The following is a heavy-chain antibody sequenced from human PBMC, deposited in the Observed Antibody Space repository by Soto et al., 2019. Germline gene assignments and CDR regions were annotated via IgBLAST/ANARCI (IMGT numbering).Heavy chain of an antibody. Sequence: VQLVQSGAEVKKPGASVKVSCKASNYTFNMYGISWVRQAPGQGLEWMGWISGYNGNTEYEQKFQGRVTMTTDTSTSTAYMELRSLRADDTAVYYCARVVYYDSSGYYYPWGQGTLVTVSS. V-gene: IGHV1-18*01. CDR1: NYTFNMYG. CDR2: ISGYNGNT. J-gene: IGHJ5*02. D-gene: IGHD3-22*01. CDR3: ARVVYYDSSGYYYP.